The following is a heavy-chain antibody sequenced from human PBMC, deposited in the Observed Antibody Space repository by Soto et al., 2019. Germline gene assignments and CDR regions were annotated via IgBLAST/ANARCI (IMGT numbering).Heavy chain of an antibody. J-gene: IGHJ3*02. D-gene: IGHD3-10*01. CDR1: GFSFSTYE. V-gene: IGHV3-48*03. Sequence: VGSLRLSCAASGFSFSTYEMNWVRQAPGKGLEWVSYISKNGIDIYYADSVKGRFTISRDNANNSLFLQMNSLRAEDTAVYYCAPRKSGSFNIGAFDIWGQGTMVTVS. CDR2: ISKNGIDI. CDR3: APRKSGSFNIGAFDI.